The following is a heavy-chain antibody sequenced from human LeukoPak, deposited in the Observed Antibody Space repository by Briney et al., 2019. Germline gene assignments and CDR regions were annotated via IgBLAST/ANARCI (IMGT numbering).Heavy chain of an antibody. CDR3: ARDYVYAFDY. V-gene: IGHV3-48*01. Sequence: GGPLRLSCAASGFTFSSYAMSWVRQAPGKGLEWVSYISGDGNAKHYTDSVKGRFTISRDNAKNALYLQMNSLRAEDTAVYFCARDYVYAFDYWGQGTLVTVSS. J-gene: IGHJ4*02. D-gene: IGHD2/OR15-2a*01. CDR1: GFTFSSYA. CDR2: ISGDGNAK.